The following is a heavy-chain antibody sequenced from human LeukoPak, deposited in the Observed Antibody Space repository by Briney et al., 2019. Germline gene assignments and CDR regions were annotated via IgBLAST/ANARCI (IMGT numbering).Heavy chain of an antibody. CDR2: IYYSGST. Sequence: SETLSLTCTVSGGSISSGDYYWSWIRQPPGKGLEWIGYIYYSGSTYYNPSLKSRVTISVDTSKNQLSLKLSSVTAADTAVYYCARILVARFDYWGQGTLVTVST. CDR1: GGSISSGDYY. D-gene: IGHD3-22*01. V-gene: IGHV4-30-4*02. CDR3: ARILVARFDY. J-gene: IGHJ4*02.